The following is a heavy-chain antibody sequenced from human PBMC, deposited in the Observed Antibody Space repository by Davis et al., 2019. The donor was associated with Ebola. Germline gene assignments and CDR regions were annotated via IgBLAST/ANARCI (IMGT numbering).Heavy chain of an antibody. CDR1: VITFSSYA. Sequence: GGSLRLSCTDSVITFSSYAMHWVRQAPGKGLEWVAVISYDGSNKYYGDSVKGRFTISRDNSKNTLNLQMNSLRAEDTAVYYCAKDLGGGYDHSYYKYYGMDVWGKGTTVTVSS. V-gene: IGHV3-30*18. D-gene: IGHD5-12*01. J-gene: IGHJ6*04. CDR2: ISYDGSNK. CDR3: AKDLGGGYDHSYYKYYGMDV.